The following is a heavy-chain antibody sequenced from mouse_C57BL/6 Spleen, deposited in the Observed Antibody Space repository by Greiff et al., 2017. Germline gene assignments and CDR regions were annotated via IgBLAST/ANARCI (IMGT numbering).Heavy chain of an antibody. CDR2: INYDGSST. CDR1: GFTFSDYY. CDR3: ARTYSSYAMDY. J-gene: IGHJ4*01. D-gene: IGHD2-12*01. V-gene: IGHV5-16*01. Sequence: EVHLVESEGGLVQPGSSMKLSCTASGFTFSDYYMAWVRQVPEKGLEWVANINYDGSSTYYLDSLKSRFIIPQDNAKNILYLQMSSLKSEETATCYCARTYSSYAMDYWGQGTSVTVSS.